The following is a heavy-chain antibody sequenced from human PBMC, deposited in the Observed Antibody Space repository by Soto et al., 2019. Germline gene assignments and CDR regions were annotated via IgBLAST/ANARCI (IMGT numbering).Heavy chain of an antibody. V-gene: IGHV3-7*01. CDR2: IKQDGSEK. Sequence: PGGSLRLSCAASGFTFSSYWMSWVRQAPGKGLEWVANIKQDGSEKYYVDSVKGRFTISRDNAKNSLYLQMNSLRAEDTAVYYCARDRNVLVWWPQYYYYYYYMDVWGKGTTVTVSS. CDR1: GFTFSSYW. CDR3: ARDRNVLVWWPQYYYYYYYMDV. D-gene: IGHD2-8*02. J-gene: IGHJ6*03.